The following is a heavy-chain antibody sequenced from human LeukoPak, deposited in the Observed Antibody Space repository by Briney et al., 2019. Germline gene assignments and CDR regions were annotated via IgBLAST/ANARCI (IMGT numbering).Heavy chain of an antibody. V-gene: IGHV4-39*07. D-gene: IGHD5-24*01. J-gene: IGHJ4*02. CDR3: ASGRARGGYNFVGY. CDR2: IYYSGST. CDR1: GGSISSSSYY. Sequence: SETLSLTCTVSGGSISSSSYYWGWIRQPPGKGLEWIGSIYYSGSTYYNPSLKSRVTISVDTSKNQFSLKLSSATAADTAVYYCASGRARGGYNFVGYWGQGTLVTVSS.